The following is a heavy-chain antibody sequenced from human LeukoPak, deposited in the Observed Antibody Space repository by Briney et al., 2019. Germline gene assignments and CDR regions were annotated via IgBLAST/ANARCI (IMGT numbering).Heavy chain of an antibody. CDR2: VKQDGSEN. CDR1: GFTFSTYY. Sequence: PGGSLRLSCAASGFTFSTYYMTWVRQAPGKGREWVAGVKQDGSENYYVDSVKGRFTISRDNSQNSLYLQMNSLRAEDTAVYFCARERYCTTSACYVGVPFDYWGQGTLVTVSS. CDR3: ARERYCTTSACYVGVPFDY. D-gene: IGHD2-8*01. J-gene: IGHJ4*02. V-gene: IGHV3-7*01.